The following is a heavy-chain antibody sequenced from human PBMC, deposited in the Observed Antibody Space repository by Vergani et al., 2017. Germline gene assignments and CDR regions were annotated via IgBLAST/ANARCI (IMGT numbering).Heavy chain of an antibody. CDR2: INHSGTI. V-gene: IGHV4-34*01. Sequence: QVQLQQLGPGLLKPSETLSLTCAVYGGSLSGYYWSWIRLGPGTGLEWIGEINHSGTINYNPTLKSPFNVSIDTSRDHFSLNLRSVSAADTAVYFCARRAERWETLLRDDFDLWGQGTFVTVSP. CDR3: ARRAERWETLLRDDFDL. D-gene: IGHD1-26*01. J-gene: IGHJ3*01. CDR1: GGSLSGYY.